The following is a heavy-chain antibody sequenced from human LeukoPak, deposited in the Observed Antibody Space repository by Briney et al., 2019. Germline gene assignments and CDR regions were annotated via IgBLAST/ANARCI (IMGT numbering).Heavy chain of an antibody. D-gene: IGHD4-11*01. CDR3: ARVTGNWFDP. Sequence: GGSLRLSCAASGFSFSNSWMNWVRQAPGKGLEWVANIKQDGSEKYYVDSVKGRFTISRDNAKNSLYLQMNSLRAEDTAVYYCARVTGNWFDPWGQGTLVTVSS. CDR2: IKQDGSEK. V-gene: IGHV3-7*01. CDR1: GFSFSNSW. J-gene: IGHJ5*02.